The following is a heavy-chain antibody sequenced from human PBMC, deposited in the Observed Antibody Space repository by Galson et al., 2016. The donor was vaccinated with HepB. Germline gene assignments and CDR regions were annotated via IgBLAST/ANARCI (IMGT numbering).Heavy chain of an antibody. CDR1: GFTFGDYW. Sequence: SLRLSCAASGFTFGDYWVAWVRQTPGEGLEWVANIKQDGSEKYYVDSVKGRFTISRDNAKNSLYLQMNSLRPEDTAVYYCSSAAYHYGSNGYYFAYWGQGTLVTVSS. D-gene: IGHD3-22*01. CDR2: IKQDGSEK. J-gene: IGHJ4*02. V-gene: IGHV3-7*05. CDR3: SSAAYHYGSNGYYFAY.